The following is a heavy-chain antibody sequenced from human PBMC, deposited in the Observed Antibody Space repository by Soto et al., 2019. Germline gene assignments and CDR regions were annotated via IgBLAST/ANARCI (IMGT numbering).Heavy chain of an antibody. CDR3: ARNSGQLTV. V-gene: IGHV4-59*01. Sequence: QMQLQESGPGLLKPSETLSLTCTVSGGSLSYYYWSWIRQPPGMGLEWIGYIYYSGGANSNPSLKSRVTSSVDTSKNPFSLKLTSVTAADRALYYCARNSGQLTVWGQRTLVTVAS. J-gene: IGHJ4*02. CDR1: GGSLSYYY. CDR2: IYYSGGA. D-gene: IGHD3-10*01.